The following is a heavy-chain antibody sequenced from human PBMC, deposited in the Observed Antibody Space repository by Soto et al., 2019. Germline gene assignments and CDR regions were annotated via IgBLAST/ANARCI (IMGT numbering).Heavy chain of an antibody. CDR2: IDSSSTYK. V-gene: IGHV3-21*01. CDR1: GFIFSTYS. D-gene: IGHD4-17*01. J-gene: IGHJ5*02. Sequence: EVQVVESGGGLVKPGGSLRLSCAASGFIFSTYSMNWVRQAPGKGLEWVSSIDSSSTYKYYADSVKGRFTISRDNSKNLLYLQMNSLRVDDTAVYYCARDLEATTVAGWFDPWGQGTLVTVSS. CDR3: ARDLEATTVAGWFDP.